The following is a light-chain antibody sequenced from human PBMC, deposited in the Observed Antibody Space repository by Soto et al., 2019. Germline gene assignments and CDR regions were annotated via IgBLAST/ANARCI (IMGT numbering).Light chain of an antibody. J-gene: IGKJ1*01. Sequence: EILLTQSPDTLSSSPRESATVSCRASQSVSSSYLAWYQKKPGQPPRLLIYGASSRATGVPDRFSGSGSGTDFTLTVTGLEPDDFAVYYCQQYGVSPRTFGQGTQVEIK. CDR3: QQYGVSPRT. CDR1: QSVSSSY. CDR2: GAS. V-gene: IGKV3-20*01.